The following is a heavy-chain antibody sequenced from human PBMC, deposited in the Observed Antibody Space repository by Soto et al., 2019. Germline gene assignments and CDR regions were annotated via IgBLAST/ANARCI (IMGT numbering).Heavy chain of an antibody. CDR2: IISSGTSI. Sequence: QVQLVESGGGLVKPGGSLSLSCAASGFIFGDYHMSWIRQAPGKGLEWVSYIISSGTSIYYADPVKGRFTVSRDNAKNSLYLQMNSLRLEDTAVYYCVRARGYSNGRYHGMDVWGQGTTVTVSS. V-gene: IGHV3-11*01. J-gene: IGHJ6*02. D-gene: IGHD5-18*01. CDR1: GFIFGDYH. CDR3: VRARGYSNGRYHGMDV.